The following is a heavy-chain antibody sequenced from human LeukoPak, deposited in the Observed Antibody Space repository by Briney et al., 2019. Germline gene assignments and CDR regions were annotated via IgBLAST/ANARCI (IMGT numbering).Heavy chain of an antibody. CDR2: ISTDSGNP. CDR1: GYSFNSQG. Sequence: AAVKVSCKASGYSFNSQGMNWVRQAPGQGLEWMGWISTDSGNPTYAQGFTGRFVFSLDSSVSTAYLQISNLMPEDTAKYYCAREILRFDIWGQGTMVTASS. CDR3: AREILRFDI. V-gene: IGHV7-4-1*02. J-gene: IGHJ3*02.